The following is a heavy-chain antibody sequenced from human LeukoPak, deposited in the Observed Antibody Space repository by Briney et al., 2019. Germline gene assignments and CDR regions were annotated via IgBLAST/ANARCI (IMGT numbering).Heavy chain of an antibody. CDR2: IYHSGST. Sequence: SQTLSLTCAVSGGSISSGGYSWSWIRQPPGKGLEWIGYIYHSGSTYYNPSLKSRVTISVDRSKNQFSLKLSSVTAADTAVYYCARGGYGLFDYWGQGTLVTVSS. D-gene: IGHD5-18*01. CDR1: GGSISSGGYS. J-gene: IGHJ4*02. V-gene: IGHV4-30-2*01. CDR3: ARGGYGLFDY.